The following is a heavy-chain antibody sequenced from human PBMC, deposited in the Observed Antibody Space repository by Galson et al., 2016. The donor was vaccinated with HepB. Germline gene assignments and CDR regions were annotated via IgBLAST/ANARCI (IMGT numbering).Heavy chain of an antibody. J-gene: IGHJ3*02. Sequence: SVKVSCKASGDTLSXYGISWLRQAXXXGLXXMGXISDHXGNTNYVKKFQGRVTMTTDTSTSTAYMELRSLRSDDTAVYYCAELMARGTPAFDIWGQGTMVIVSS. CDR3: AELMARGTPAFDI. CDR2: ISDHXGNT. V-gene: IGHV1-18*01. D-gene: IGHD3-10*01. CDR1: GDTLSXYG.